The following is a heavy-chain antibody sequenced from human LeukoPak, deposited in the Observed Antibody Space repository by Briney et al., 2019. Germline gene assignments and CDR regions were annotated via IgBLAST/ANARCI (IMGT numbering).Heavy chain of an antibody. V-gene: IGHV4-4*09. Sequence: PSETLSLTCTVSGGSISSYYWSWIRQPPGKGLEWIGYIYTSGSTNYNPSLKSRVTISVDTSKNQFSLKLSSVTAADTAVYCCARFGYYYYYMDVWGKGTTVTVSS. D-gene: IGHD3-10*01. CDR3: ARFGYYYYYMDV. CDR1: GGSISSYY. J-gene: IGHJ6*03. CDR2: IYTSGST.